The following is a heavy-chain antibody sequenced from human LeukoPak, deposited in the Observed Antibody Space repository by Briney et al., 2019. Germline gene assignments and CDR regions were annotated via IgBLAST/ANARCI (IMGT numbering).Heavy chain of an antibody. CDR2: ISYDGSNK. CDR1: GLTFRSYA. V-gene: IGHV3-30*04. J-gene: IGHJ4*02. CDR3: ASSLGGYLLYFDY. D-gene: IGHD5-12*01. Sequence: GGSLRLSCAASGLTFRSYAMQWVRQAPGKGLEWVAVISYDGSNKYYADSVKGRFTISRDNSKNTLYLQMNSLRAEDTAVYYCASSLGGYLLYFDYWGQGTLVSVSS.